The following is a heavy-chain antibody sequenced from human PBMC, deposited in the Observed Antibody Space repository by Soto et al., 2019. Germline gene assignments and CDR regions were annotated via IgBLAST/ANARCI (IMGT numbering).Heavy chain of an antibody. J-gene: IGHJ6*02. Sequence: PSETLSLTCAISGDSVSSNSAAWNWIRQSPSRGLEWLGRTYYRSKWYNDYALSVKSRITINPDTSKNQFSLQLNSVTPEDTAVYYCGRDSAAEYGMDFWGQWTTVTVPS. D-gene: IGHD6-13*01. V-gene: IGHV6-1*01. CDR1: GDSVSSNSAA. CDR3: GRDSAAEYGMDF. CDR2: TYYRSKWYN.